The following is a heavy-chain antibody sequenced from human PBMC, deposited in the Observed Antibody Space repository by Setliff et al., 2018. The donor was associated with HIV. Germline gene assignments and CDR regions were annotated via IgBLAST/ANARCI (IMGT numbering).Heavy chain of an antibody. CDR3: AYSGRQLRGPYFDF. CDR1: GLSLSTSGVG. CDR2: IYWNNNK. J-gene: IGHJ4*02. D-gene: IGHD1-1*01. V-gene: IGHV2-5*01. Sequence: SGPTLVNPTQTLTLTCTFSGLSLSTSGVGVGWIRQSPGKALEWLAFIYWNNNKHYSTSLKSRLTVTKDTSKNRVVFTMTNMDPVDTATYYCAYSGRQLRGPYFDFWGQRTPVTFSS.